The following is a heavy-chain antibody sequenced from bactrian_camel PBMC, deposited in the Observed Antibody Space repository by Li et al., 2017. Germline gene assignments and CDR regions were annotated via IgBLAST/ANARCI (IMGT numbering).Heavy chain of an antibody. J-gene: IGHJ4*01. CDR1: GNGDGSGY. D-gene: IGHD1*01. V-gene: IGHV3S40*01. Sequence: VQLVESGGGSVQPGGSMTLSCAVTGNGDGSGYRCTGWFRQAPGQEREGVAAIYSGDGSAIYSDSAKGRFTISRDNAKETVYLQMTSLTPADTAIYYCAAGRVPYGDWILTISQYNYWGQGTQVTVS. CDR3: AAGRVPYGDWILTISQYNY. CDR2: IYSGDGSA.